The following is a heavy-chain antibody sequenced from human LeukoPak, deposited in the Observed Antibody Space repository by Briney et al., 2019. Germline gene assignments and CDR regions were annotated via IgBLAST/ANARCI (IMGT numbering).Heavy chain of an antibody. CDR2: ISSSSSYI. J-gene: IGHJ4*02. CDR3: ARDSVMITFGGVIYYFDY. CDR1: GFAFDDYG. V-gene: IGHV3-21*01. Sequence: GGSLRLSCVASGFAFDDYGMNWVRQAPGKGLEWVSSISSSSSYIYYADSVKGRFTISRDNAKNSLYLQMNSLRAEDTAVYYCARDSVMITFGGVIYYFDYWGQGTLVTVSS. D-gene: IGHD3-16*01.